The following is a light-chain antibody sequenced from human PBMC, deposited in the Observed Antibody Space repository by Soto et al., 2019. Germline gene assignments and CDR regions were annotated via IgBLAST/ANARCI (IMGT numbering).Light chain of an antibody. CDR2: GAS. CDR3: QQYGSAPRT. CDR1: QSVSSN. Sequence: EIVMTQSPSTLTVSPGQRATLSFMASQSVSSNLAWYQQKPGQAPRLLIDGASTRATGIPARFSGRGSGTEFTLTISRLEAEDFAVYYCQQYGSAPRTFGQGTKVDIK. V-gene: IGKV3D-15*01. J-gene: IGKJ1*01.